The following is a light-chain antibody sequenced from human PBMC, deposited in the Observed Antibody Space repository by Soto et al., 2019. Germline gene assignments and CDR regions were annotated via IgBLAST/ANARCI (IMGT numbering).Light chain of an antibody. CDR2: GAS. CDR3: QQYANAPRT. CDR1: QSISSSN. Sequence: EIVLTQSPGTLSLSPGESATLSCRASQSISSSNLAWYQQKPGLAPRLLIYGASSRATGIPDKFSGSGSGTDFTLTISRLEPEDFAVYYCQQYANAPRTFGQGTKVDIK. J-gene: IGKJ1*01. V-gene: IGKV3-20*01.